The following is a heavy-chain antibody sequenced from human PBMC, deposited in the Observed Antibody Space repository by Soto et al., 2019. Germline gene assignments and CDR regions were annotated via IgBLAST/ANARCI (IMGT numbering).Heavy chain of an antibody. D-gene: IGHD3-9*01. CDR2: MHHSGNT. CDR1: GGSITSDY. CDR3: VRRGYVDYDLGLDV. Sequence: SETLSLTCSVSGGSITSDYWSWLRQPPGKGLEWIGHMHHSGNTKYNPSLKSRVTISLDTSKNQFSLRLTPVTAADTAVYYCVRRGYVDYDLGLDVWGQGTTVTVSS. V-gene: IGHV4-59*08. J-gene: IGHJ6*02.